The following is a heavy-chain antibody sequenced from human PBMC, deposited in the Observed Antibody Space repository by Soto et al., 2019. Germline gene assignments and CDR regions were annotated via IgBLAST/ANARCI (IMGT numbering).Heavy chain of an antibody. Sequence: QVQLQESGPGLVKPSGTLSLTCTVTSGSISSDNWWSWVRQTPGKGLEWIGEIYYGGSTNYNPSLMKRVTISIDTSRNQFSLRLRSVTAADTAVSYCAGEGGSSTVRCPVESWGQGTLVTVSA. CDR1: SGSISSDNW. D-gene: IGHD3-10*01. J-gene: IGHJ3*02. CDR2: IYYGGST. V-gene: IGHV4-4*02. CDR3: AGEGGSSTVRCPVES.